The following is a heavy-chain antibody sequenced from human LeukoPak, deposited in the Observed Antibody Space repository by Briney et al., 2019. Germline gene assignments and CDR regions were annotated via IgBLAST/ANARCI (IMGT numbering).Heavy chain of an antibody. Sequence: GASVKVSCKASGYTFTSYDINWVRQATGQGLAWMGWMNPNSGNTGYAQKFQGRVTMTRNTSISTAYMELSSLRSEDTAVYYCARAATMVRGVIRYYYYYGMDVWGQGTTVTVSS. V-gene: IGHV1-8*01. CDR2: MNPNSGNT. CDR3: ARAATMVRGVIRYYYYYGMDV. D-gene: IGHD3-10*01. J-gene: IGHJ6*02. CDR1: GYTFTSYD.